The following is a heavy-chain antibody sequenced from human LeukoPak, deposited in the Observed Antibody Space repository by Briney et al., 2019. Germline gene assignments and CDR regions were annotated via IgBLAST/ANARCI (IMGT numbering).Heavy chain of an antibody. D-gene: IGHD1-26*01. CDR1: GFTFSSYA. CDR3: ARETVPNVRVGAQLDR. V-gene: IGHV3-30-3*01. Sequence: GGSLRLSCAASGFTFSSYAMHWVRQAPGKGLEWVAVISYDGSNKYYADSVKGRFTISRDNAKNSLYLQMNSLRAEDTAVYYCARETVPNVRVGAQLDRWGQGSLVTVSS. CDR2: ISYDGSNK. J-gene: IGHJ5*02.